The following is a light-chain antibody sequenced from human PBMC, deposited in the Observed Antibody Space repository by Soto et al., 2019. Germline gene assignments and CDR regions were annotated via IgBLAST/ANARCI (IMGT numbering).Light chain of an antibody. CDR3: QQAHAFPIT. CDR1: QGISSW. J-gene: IGKJ5*01. V-gene: IGKV1-12*01. Sequence: DIEMAQSPSSVSASVGDRVTITCRASQGISSWLAWYQQKPGKAPKLLISAASSVQTGVPSRFSGSGSGTDFTLTISSLQPEDFATYFCQQAHAFPITFGQGTRLEIK. CDR2: AAS.